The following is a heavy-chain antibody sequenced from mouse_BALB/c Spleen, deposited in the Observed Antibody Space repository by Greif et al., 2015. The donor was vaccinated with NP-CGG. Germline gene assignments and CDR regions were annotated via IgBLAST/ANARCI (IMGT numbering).Heavy chain of an antibody. V-gene: IGHV1-4*01. D-gene: IGHD2-1*01. CDR1: GYTFTSYT. CDR3: ARGEGNSYAMDY. Sequence: QVQLQQSGAELARPGASVKMSCKASGYTFTSYTMHWVKQRPGQGLEWIGYINPSSGYTNYNQKFKDKATLTADKSSSTAYMQLSSLTSEDSAVYYCARGEGNSYAMDYWGQGTSVTVSS. CDR2: INPSSGYT. J-gene: IGHJ4*01.